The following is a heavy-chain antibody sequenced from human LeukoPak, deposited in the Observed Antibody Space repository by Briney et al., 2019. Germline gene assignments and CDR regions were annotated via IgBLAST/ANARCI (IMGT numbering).Heavy chain of an antibody. CDR2: IYSGGST. J-gene: IGHJ6*04. V-gene: IGHV3-53*01. CDR3: ARDQVQLEGVYYYYYGMDV. CDR1: GFTVSSNY. Sequence: GGSLRLSCAASGFTVSSNYMSWVRQAPGKGLEWVSVIYSGGSTYYADSVKGRFTISRDNSKNTLYLQMHSLRAEDTAVYYCARDQVQLEGVYYYYYGMDVWGKGTTATVSS. D-gene: IGHD1-1*01.